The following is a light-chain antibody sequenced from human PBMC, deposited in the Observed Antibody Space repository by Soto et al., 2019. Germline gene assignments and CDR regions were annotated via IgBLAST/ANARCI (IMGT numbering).Light chain of an antibody. CDR3: GSYTSATTWV. CDR2: EGS. J-gene: IGLJ3*02. CDR1: SSDVGTYNF. V-gene: IGLV2-23*01. Sequence: QSVLTQPASVSGSPGQSITISCTGTSSDVGTYNFVSWYQQRPGKAPKLMIYEGSKRPSGVSSRFSGSKSGNTASLTISGLQPEDEASYFCGSYTSATTWVFGGGTKLTVL.